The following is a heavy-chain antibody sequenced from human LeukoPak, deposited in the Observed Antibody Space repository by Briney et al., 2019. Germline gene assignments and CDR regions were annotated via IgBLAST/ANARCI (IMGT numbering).Heavy chain of an antibody. V-gene: IGHV4-39*07. CDR2: IYYSGST. CDR1: GGSISSSSYY. CDR3: ARVGLAETYYYGSGSYTGRLKSPTYTYNWFDP. D-gene: IGHD3-10*01. Sequence: SETLSLTCTVSGGSISSSSYYWGWIRQPPGKGLEWIGSIYYSGSTYYNPSLKSRVTISVDTSKNQFSLQLNSVTPEDTAVYYCARVGLAETYYYGSGSYTGRLKSPTYTYNWFDPWGQGTLVTVSS. J-gene: IGHJ5*02.